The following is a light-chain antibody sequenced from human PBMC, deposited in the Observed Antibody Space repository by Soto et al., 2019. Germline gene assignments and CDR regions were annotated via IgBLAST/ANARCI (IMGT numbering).Light chain of an antibody. J-gene: IGLJ1*01. Sequence: SELTQPASVSGSPGELITISCTGTSSDVGGYNYVSWYQQHPGKAPKLMIYDVSNRPSGVSNRFSGSKSGNTASLTISGLQAEDEADYYCSSYTSSSTLYVFGTGTKVTVL. CDR1: SSDVGGYNY. CDR2: DVS. V-gene: IGLV2-14*01. CDR3: SSYTSSSTLYV.